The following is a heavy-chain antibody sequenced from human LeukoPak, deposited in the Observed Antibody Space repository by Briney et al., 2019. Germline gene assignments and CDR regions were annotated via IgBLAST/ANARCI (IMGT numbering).Heavy chain of an antibody. D-gene: IGHD5-12*01. V-gene: IGHV4-39*07. CDR2: IYYSGST. J-gene: IGHJ5*02. Sequence: PSETLSLTCTVSGGSISSSSYYWGWIRQPPGKGLEWIGSIYYSGSTYYNPSLKSRVTISVDTSKNQFSLKLSSVTAADTAVYYCVKWLRFAESGFDPWGQGTLVTVSS. CDR3: VKWLRFAESGFDP. CDR1: GGSISSSSYY.